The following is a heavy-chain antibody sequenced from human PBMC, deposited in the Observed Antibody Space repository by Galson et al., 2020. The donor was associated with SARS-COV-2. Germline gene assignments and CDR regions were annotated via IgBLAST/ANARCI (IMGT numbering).Heavy chain of an antibody. Sequence: HGESLKISCKGSGYSFTSYWIGWVRQMPGKGLEWMGIIYPGDSDTRYSPSFQGQVTISADKSISTAYLQWSSLKASDTAMYYCARGGRYSYLYYYYMDVWGKGTTVTVSS. CDR3: ARGGRYSYLYYYYMDV. CDR1: GYSFTSYW. D-gene: IGHD5-18*01. J-gene: IGHJ6*03. V-gene: IGHV5-51*01. CDR2: IYPGDSDT.